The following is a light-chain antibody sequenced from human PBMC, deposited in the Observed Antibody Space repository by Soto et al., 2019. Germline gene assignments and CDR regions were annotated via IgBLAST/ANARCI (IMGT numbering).Light chain of an antibody. CDR1: DSDVGGYNY. CDR2: EVS. J-gene: IGLJ3*02. CDR3: SSYTRSRTLV. Sequence: QSALTQAASVSGSPGQSITISCTGTDSDVGGYNYVSWFQQHPGKAPKLMIYEVSNRPSAVSYRFSGSKSGNTASLTISGLQAADEADYYCSSYTRSRTLVFGGGTKVTVL. V-gene: IGLV2-14*01.